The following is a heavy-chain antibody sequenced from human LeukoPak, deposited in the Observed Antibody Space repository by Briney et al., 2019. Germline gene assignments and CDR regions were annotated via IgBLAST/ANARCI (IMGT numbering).Heavy chain of an antibody. Sequence: PSETLSLTCSVSGGSISSLYWSWIRQPPGKGLEWIGYIYYTGSTSYNPSLKSRVTMFVDMSKNQFSLRLSSVTAADTAVYYCARHRAYSSSSPFDYRGQGTLVTVSS. CDR2: IYYTGST. CDR3: ARHRAYSSSSPFDY. J-gene: IGHJ4*02. CDR1: GGSISSLY. D-gene: IGHD6-6*01. V-gene: IGHV4-59*08.